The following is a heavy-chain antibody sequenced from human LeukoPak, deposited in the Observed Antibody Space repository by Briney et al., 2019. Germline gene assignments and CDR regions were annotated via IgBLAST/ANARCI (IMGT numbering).Heavy chain of an antibody. CDR1: GGSFSGYY. D-gene: IGHD5-18*01. Sequence: SETLSLTCAVYGGSFSGYYWSWIRQPPGKGLEWIGEINHSGSTNYNPSLKSRVTISVDTSKNQFSLKLSSVTAADTAVYYCARHLSGVTGYSYGRGIDYWGQGTLVTVSS. CDR3: ARHLSGVTGYSYGRGIDY. CDR2: INHSGST. J-gene: IGHJ4*02. V-gene: IGHV4-34*01.